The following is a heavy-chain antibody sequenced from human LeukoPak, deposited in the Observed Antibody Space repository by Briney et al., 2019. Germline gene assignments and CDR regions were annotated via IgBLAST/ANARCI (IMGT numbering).Heavy chain of an antibody. V-gene: IGHV3-74*01. CDR2: SDTEGSMT. J-gene: IGHJ4*02. D-gene: IGHD1-1*01. Sequence: GGSLRLSCATSGFTFGRYWMHWVRQAPGKGLEWVSYSDTEGSMTSYADSVKGRFTISRDNAKNTLYLQMNSLRVDDTAVYYCAKDEAVGTTINLLLDYWGQGTLVTVSS. CDR3: AKDEAVGTTINLLLDY. CDR1: GFTFGRYW.